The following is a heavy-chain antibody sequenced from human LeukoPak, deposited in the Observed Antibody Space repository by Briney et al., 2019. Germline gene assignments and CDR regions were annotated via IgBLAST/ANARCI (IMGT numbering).Heavy chain of an antibody. CDR2: INPNSGGT. V-gene: IGHV1-2*02. CDR3: ARVTSMTEAFDI. D-gene: IGHD2/OR15-2a*01. CDR1: GYTFTGYY. Sequence: GASVKVSCKASGYTFTGYYMHWVRQAPGQGLEWMGWINPNSGGTNYAQKFQGRVTMTRDTSISTAYMELSRLRSDDTAVYYCARVTSMTEAFDIWGQRTMVTVSS. J-gene: IGHJ3*02.